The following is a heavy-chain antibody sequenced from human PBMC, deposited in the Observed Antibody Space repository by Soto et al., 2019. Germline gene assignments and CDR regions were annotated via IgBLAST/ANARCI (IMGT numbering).Heavy chain of an antibody. CDR1: GGSISSSSYY. V-gene: IGHV4-39*01. CDR3: ASLTLWFGELFGYDAFDI. D-gene: IGHD3-10*01. Sequence: SETLSLTCTVSGGSISSSSYYWGWIRQPPGKGLEWIGSIYYSGSTYYNPSLKSRVTISVDTSKNQFSLKLSSVTAADTAVYYCASLTLWFGELFGYDAFDIWGQGTMVT. J-gene: IGHJ3*02. CDR2: IYYSGST.